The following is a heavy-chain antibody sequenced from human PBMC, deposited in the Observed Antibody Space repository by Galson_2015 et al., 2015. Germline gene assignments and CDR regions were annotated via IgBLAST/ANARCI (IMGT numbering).Heavy chain of an antibody. D-gene: IGHD6-19*01. J-gene: IGHJ5*02. CDR3: ARSIAVTGSNWFDP. V-gene: IGHV2-70*04. Sequence: RIDWDDDKFYSTSLKTRLTISKDTSKNQVVLTMTNMDPVDTATYYCARSIAVTGSNWFDPWGQGTLVTVSS. CDR2: IDWDDDK.